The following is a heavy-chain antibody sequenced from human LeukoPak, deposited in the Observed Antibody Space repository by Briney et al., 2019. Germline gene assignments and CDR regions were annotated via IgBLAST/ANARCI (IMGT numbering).Heavy chain of an antibody. D-gene: IGHD3-10*01. V-gene: IGHV3-11*06. J-gene: IGHJ4*02. CDR3: ARVSMVRGVIIDY. Sequence: GGSLRLSCAASGFTFSDYYMSWIRQAPGKGLGGVSYISSSSSYTNYADSVKGRFTISRDNAKNSLYLQMNSLRAEDTAVYYCARVSMVRGVIIDYWGQGTLVTVSS. CDR1: GFTFSDYY. CDR2: ISSSSSYT.